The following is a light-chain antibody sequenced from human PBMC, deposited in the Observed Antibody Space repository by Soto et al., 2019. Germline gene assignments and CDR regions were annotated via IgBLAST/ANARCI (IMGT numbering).Light chain of an antibody. CDR2: KAS. J-gene: IGKJ1*01. V-gene: IGKV1-5*03. CDR3: QQYNSYSPAT. Sequence: DIQMTQSPSTLSASVGDRVTIICRASQSINNWLAWYQQKPGKAPKLLIYKASSLEGGVPSRFSGSGSGTEFTLTISNLQPDDVATYYCQQYNSYSPATFGQGTKVEIK. CDR1: QSINNW.